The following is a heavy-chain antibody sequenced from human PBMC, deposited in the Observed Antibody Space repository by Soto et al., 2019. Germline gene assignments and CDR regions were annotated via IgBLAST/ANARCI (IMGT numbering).Heavy chain of an antibody. CDR1: GYTFTNND. V-gene: IGHV1-8*01. CDR3: ERMESFCSLNGFDP. J-gene: IGHJ5*02. Sequence: ASVKVSCKASGYTFTNNDVSWVRQATGQGLEWMGWMNPGSGDTGYAQKFQGRVTMTRDISIATAYMELTSLTSEDTAIYYCERMESFCSLNGFDPWGQGTLVTVSS. CDR2: MNPGSGDT. D-gene: IGHD3-10*02.